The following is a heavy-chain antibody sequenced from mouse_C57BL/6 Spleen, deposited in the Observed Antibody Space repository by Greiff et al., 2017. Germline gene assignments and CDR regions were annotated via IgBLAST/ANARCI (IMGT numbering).Heavy chain of an antibody. J-gene: IGHJ2*01. D-gene: IGHD2-4*01. CDR1: GYAFSSSW. CDR3: AELCYDYECDY. Sequence: VQLQQSGPELVKPGASVKISCKASGYAFSSSWMNWVKQRPGKGLEWIGRIYPGDGDTNYNGKFKGKATLTANKSSSTAYMQLSSLTSEDSALYFCAELCYDYECDYWGQGTTLTVSS. V-gene: IGHV1-82*01. CDR2: IYPGDGDT.